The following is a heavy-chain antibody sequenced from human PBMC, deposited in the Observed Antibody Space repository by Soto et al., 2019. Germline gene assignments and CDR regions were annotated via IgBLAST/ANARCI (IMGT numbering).Heavy chain of an antibody. CDR1: GFTFSSYA. Sequence: EVQLLESGGGLVQPGGSLRLSCAASGFTFSSYAMRWVRQAPVKGLEWVSAISGSGGSTYYADSVKGRFTISRDNSKNTLYLPMNSLEAEDHAVYYWARRGSGSYYDYWGQGTLVTVSS. J-gene: IGHJ4*02. V-gene: IGHV3-23*01. CDR2: ISGSGGST. CDR3: ARRGSGSYYDY. D-gene: IGHD1-26*01.